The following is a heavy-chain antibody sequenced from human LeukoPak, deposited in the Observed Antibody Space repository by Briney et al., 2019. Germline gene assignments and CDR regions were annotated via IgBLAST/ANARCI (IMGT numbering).Heavy chain of an antibody. Sequence: SETLSLTCTVSGGSISSYYWSWIRQPPGKGLEWIGYIYYSGSTNYNPSLKSRVTISVDTSKNQFSLKPSSVTAADTAVYYCARGMVDTAMATDYWGQETLVTVSS. D-gene: IGHD5-18*01. J-gene: IGHJ4*02. CDR1: GGSISSYY. CDR2: IYYSGST. V-gene: IGHV4-59*01. CDR3: ARGMVDTAMATDY.